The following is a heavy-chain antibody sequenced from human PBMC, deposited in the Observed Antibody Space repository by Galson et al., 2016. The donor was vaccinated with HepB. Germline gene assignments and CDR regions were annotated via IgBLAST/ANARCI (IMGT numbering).Heavy chain of an antibody. Sequence: PGKGLEWMAIIYPGDSDSRYSPSFQGQVTISADKSISTAHLQWSSLKASDTAMYYCARQSGRSGVDYWGQGTLVTVSS. J-gene: IGHJ4*02. D-gene: IGHD6-25*01. CDR3: ARQSGRSGVDY. V-gene: IGHV5-51*01. CDR2: IYPGDSDS.